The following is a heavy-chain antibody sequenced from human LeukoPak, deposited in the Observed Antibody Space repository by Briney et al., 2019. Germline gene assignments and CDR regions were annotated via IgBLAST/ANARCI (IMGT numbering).Heavy chain of an antibody. J-gene: IGHJ5*02. CDR1: GASVSGSAYY. D-gene: IGHD1-14*01. V-gene: IGHV4-39*01. CDR2: IYYSGST. CDR3: ARPPRGRTERNWFDP. Sequence: SETLSLTCTVSGASVSGSAYYWGWIRQPPGKGLEWIGNIYYSGSTYYNESLESRVTISIDTSKNQFSLKLSSATAADTAVYYCARPPRGRTERNWFDPWGQGTLVTVSS.